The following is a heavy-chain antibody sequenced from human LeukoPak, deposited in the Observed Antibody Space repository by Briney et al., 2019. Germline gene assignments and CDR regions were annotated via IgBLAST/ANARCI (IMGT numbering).Heavy chain of an antibody. J-gene: IGHJ3*02. CDR2: IYYSGST. V-gene: IGHV4-59*01. Sequence: PSETLSLTCTVSGGSISSYYWSWIRQPPGKGLEWIGYIYYSGSTNYNPSLKSRVTISVDTSKNQFSLKLSSVTAADTAVHYCAREYLAAFDIWGQGTMVTVSS. CDR1: GGSISSYY. CDR3: AREYLAAFDI.